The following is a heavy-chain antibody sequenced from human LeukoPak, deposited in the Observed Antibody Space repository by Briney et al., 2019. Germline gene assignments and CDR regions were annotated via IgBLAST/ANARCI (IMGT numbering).Heavy chain of an antibody. CDR2: IIPILGIA. V-gene: IGHV1-69*04. CDR1: GGTFSSYA. CDR3: ARIERSSYSLGFDY. J-gene: IGHJ4*02. D-gene: IGHD6-6*01. Sequence: SVKVSFKASGGTFSSYAISWVRQAPGQGLEWMGRIIPILGIANCAQKFQGRVTITADKSTSTAYMELSSLRSEDTAVYYCARIERSSYSLGFDYWGQGTLVTVSS.